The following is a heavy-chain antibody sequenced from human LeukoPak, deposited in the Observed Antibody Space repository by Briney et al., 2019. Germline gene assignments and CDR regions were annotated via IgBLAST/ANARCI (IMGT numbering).Heavy chain of an antibody. V-gene: IGHV1-2*02. Sequence: ASVKVSCKASGSTFSNYYMHWVRQAPGQGLEWMGWINRNSGGTKYAQKFQGRVTMTRDTSISTAYMELSRLTSDDTAVYWCARKRDSSGYSPLDPWGQGTLVTVSS. CDR2: INRNSGGT. D-gene: IGHD3-22*01. CDR3: ARKRDSSGYSPLDP. J-gene: IGHJ5*02. CDR1: GSTFSNYY.